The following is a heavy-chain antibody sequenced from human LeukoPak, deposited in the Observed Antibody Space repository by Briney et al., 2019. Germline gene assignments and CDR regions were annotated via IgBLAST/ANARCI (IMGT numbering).Heavy chain of an antibody. CDR3: ARGGRGAFDDY. CDR2: IIPILGIA. CDR1: GYTFTSYG. Sequence: VASVKVSCKSSGYTFTSYGISWVRQAPGQGLEWMGRIIPILGIANYAQKFQGKVTITADKSTSTAYMELSSLRSEDTAVYYCARGGRGAFDDYWGQGTLVTVSS. V-gene: IGHV1-69*04. J-gene: IGHJ4*02. D-gene: IGHD3-16*01.